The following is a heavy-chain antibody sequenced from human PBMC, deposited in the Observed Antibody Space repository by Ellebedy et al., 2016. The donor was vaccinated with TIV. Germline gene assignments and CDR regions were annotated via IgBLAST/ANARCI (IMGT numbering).Heavy chain of an antibody. CDR1: GDSMSSGGYY. Sequence: MPSESLSLTCNVSGDSMSSGGYYWAWLRQHAGTGLEWIGYIYYTGASFYNPSLKSRLTMSVDTSKNQFSLSLNSVTAADTAVYYCARVHGGASGYDSWGQGTLVTVSS. V-gene: IGHV4-31*03. CDR2: IYYTGAS. J-gene: IGHJ5*02. D-gene: IGHD5-12*01. CDR3: ARVHGGASGYDS.